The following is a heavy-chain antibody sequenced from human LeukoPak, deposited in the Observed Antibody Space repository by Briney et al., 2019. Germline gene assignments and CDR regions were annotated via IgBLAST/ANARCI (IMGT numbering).Heavy chain of an antibody. CDR2: ISPSGGST. D-gene: IGHD6-19*01. J-gene: IGHJ4*02. CDR3: ATVSGGVTGTPFDY. Sequence: ASVKVSCKAFGYTFTSNYMHWVRQAPGQGPEWMGVISPSGGSTTYAQKFRGRVTMTEDTSTDTAYMELSSLRSEDTAVYYCATVSGGVTGTPFDYWGQGTLVTVSS. V-gene: IGHV1-46*01. CDR1: GYTFTSNY.